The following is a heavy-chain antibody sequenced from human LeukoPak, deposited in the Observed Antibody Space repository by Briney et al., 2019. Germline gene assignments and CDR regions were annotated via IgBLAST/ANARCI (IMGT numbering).Heavy chain of an antibody. J-gene: IGHJ4*02. CDR1: GDSISSGNYY. V-gene: IGHV4-38-2*02. Sequence: KPSQTLSLTCTVSGDSISSGNYYWGWIRQPPGKGLEWIGSIYHSGSTYYNPSLKSRVTISVDTSKNQFSLKLSSVTAADTAVYYCARGRIRSGYYPSDFDYWGQGTLVTVSS. CDR2: IYHSGST. CDR3: ARGRIRSGYYPSDFDY. D-gene: IGHD3-22*01.